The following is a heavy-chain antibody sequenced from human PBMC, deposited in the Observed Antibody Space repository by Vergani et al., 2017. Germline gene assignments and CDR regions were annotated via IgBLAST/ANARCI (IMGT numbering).Heavy chain of an antibody. V-gene: IGHV3-30*03. D-gene: IGHD2-8*02. CDR2: ISYDGTNK. CDR1: GFTFSHYS. Sequence: VQMVESGGGLVKPGGSLRLSCVASGFTFSHYSMNWVRRAPGKGLEWVALISYDGTNKYYTNSVRCRFTISRDNSKSTLFLQMNSLRVEDMAVYYCARDRGDWRYSRYFYNYYMDVWGKGTTVTVSS. CDR3: ARDRGDWRYSRYFYNYYMDV. J-gene: IGHJ6*03.